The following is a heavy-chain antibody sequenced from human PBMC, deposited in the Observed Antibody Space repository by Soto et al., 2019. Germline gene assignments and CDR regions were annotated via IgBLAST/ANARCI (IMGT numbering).Heavy chain of an antibody. CDR2: IYHSGSA. CDR1: GGSISSGNYY. Sequence: TSETLSLTCTVSGGSISSGNYYWSWIRQPPGKGLEWIGEIYHSGSANYNPSLKSRIIMSVDKSKNQFSLKLNAVTAADTAVYYCATRPPGRTFYGVFDYWSQGTLVTVSS. CDR3: ATRPPGRTFYGVFDY. V-gene: IGHV4-61*01. J-gene: IGHJ4*02. D-gene: IGHD3-10*01.